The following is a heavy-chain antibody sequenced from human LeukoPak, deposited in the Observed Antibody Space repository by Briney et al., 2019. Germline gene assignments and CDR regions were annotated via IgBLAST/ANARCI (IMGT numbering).Heavy chain of an antibody. CDR1: GASIYTYY. V-gene: IGHV4-59*01. Sequence: PSETLSLTCTVSGASIYTYYWNWIRQPPGKGLEWIGYIYFSGSTDYNPSLMSRVAMSVDTSKNQFSLRLNSVSAADTAVYYCARQVQDAFDIWGQGTMVTVSS. CDR3: ARQVQDAFDI. J-gene: IGHJ3*02. CDR2: IYFSGST. D-gene: IGHD1-1*01.